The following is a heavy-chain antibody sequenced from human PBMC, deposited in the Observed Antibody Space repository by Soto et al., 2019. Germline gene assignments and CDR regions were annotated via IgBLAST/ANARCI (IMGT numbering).Heavy chain of an antibody. V-gene: IGHV3-72*01. CDR3: ARASTPDSTGYDY. CDR1: GFTLSDHY. D-gene: IGHD3-3*01. J-gene: IGHJ4*02. CDR2: SRNRVKSFTT. Sequence: EVQLVESGGGLFQPGGSLRLSCAASGFTLSDHYWDWFGKAPGKGLEGVGRSRNRVKSFTTAYAASVRGRFTFSRDDSTNSLYLQMNSLKTDDTAVYYCARASTPDSTGYDYWGQGTLVTVSS.